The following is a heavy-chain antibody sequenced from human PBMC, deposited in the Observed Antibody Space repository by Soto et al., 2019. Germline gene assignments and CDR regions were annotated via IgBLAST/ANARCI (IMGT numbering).Heavy chain of an antibody. Sequence: GGSLRLSCAASGFTFSSYAMSWVRQAPGKGLEWVSAISGSGGSTYYADSVKGRFTISRDNSKNTLYLQMNSLRAEDTAVYYCAKGGYCSSTSCCPLDYWGQGTLVTVSS. CDR3: AKGGYCSSTSCCPLDY. D-gene: IGHD2-2*01. J-gene: IGHJ4*02. CDR2: ISGSGGST. V-gene: IGHV3-23*01. CDR1: GFTFSSYA.